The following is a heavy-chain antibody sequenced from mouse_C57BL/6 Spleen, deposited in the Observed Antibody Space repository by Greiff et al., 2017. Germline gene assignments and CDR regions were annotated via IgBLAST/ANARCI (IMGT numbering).Heavy chain of an antibody. V-gene: IGHV5-17*01. CDR3: AKSTMITTLFDY. J-gene: IGHJ2*01. D-gene: IGHD2-4*01. CDR2: ISSGSSTI. Sequence: EVKLVESGGGLVKPGGSLKLSCAASGFTFSDYGMHWVRQAPEKGLEWVAYISSGSSTIYYADTVKGRFTISRDNAKNTLFLQMTSLRSEDTAMYYCAKSTMITTLFDYWGQGTTLTVSS. CDR1: GFTFSDYG.